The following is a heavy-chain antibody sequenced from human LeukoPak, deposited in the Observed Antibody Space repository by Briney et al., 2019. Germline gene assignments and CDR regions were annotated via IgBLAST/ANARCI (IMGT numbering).Heavy chain of an antibody. V-gene: IGHV1-46*01. J-gene: IGHJ4*02. CDR1: GYTFTSYY. D-gene: IGHD4-17*01. Sequence: ASVKVSCKASGYTFTSYYMHWVRQAPGQGLEWMGIINPSGGSTSYAQKFQGRVTMTRDTSTSTVYMELSSLRSEDTAVYYCARPQLGSGDYDYFDYWGQGTLVTVSS. CDR2: INPSGGST. CDR3: ARPQLGSGDYDYFDY.